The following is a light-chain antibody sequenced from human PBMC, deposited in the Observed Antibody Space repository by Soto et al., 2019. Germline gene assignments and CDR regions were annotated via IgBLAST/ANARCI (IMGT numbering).Light chain of an antibody. J-gene: IGKJ2*01. CDR2: AAS. V-gene: IGKV1-39*01. CDR3: QQSYSTPYT. CDR1: QSISIY. Sequence: DIPMTQSPSSLSASVGDRVTITCRASQSISIYLNWYQQKPGEAPKLLIYAASSLQSGVPSRFSGSGSGTDFTLTISSLQPEDFATYYCQQSYSTPYTFGQGTKLEIK.